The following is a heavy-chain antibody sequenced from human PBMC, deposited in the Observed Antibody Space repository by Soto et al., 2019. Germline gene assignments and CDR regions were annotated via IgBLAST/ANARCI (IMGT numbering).Heavy chain of an antibody. J-gene: IGHJ6*03. Sequence: EVQLVESGGGLVQPGGSLKLSCAASGFTFSGSAMHWVRQASGKGLEWVGRIRSKANSYATAYAASVKGRFTISRDDSKNTAYLQMNSLKTEDTAVYYCTRKDYYYYYYMDVWAKGPRSPSP. CDR2: IRSKANSYAT. CDR1: GFTFSGSA. V-gene: IGHV3-73*02. CDR3: TRKDYYYYYYMDV.